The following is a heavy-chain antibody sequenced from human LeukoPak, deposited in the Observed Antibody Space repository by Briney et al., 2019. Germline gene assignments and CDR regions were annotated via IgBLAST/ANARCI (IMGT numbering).Heavy chain of an antibody. D-gene: IGHD1-26*01. CDR1: GFTVSSNY. CDR2: IYSGGST. CDR3: ARGYGSYSPLYFDY. Sequence: GVSLRLSCAASGFTVSSNYMSWVRQAPGKGLEWVSVIYSGGSTYYADSVKGRFTISRDNSKNTLYLQMNSLRAEDTAVYYCARGYGSYSPLYFDYWGQGTLVTVSS. J-gene: IGHJ4*02. V-gene: IGHV3-53*01.